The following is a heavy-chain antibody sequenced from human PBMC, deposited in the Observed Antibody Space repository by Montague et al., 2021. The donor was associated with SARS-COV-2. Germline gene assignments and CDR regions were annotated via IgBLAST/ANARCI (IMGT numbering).Heavy chain of an antibody. CDR3: ARASGKKTIFGVVISYFDY. J-gene: IGHJ4*02. D-gene: IGHD3-3*01. CDR2: IYYSGST. CDR1: GGSISSGGYY. Sequence: TLSLTCTVSGGSISSGGYYWSWIRQHPGKGLEWIGHIYYSGSTYYNPSLKSRVTISVDTSKNQFSLKLSSVTAADTAVYYCARASGKKTIFGVVISYFDYWGQGTLVTVSS. V-gene: IGHV4-31*03.